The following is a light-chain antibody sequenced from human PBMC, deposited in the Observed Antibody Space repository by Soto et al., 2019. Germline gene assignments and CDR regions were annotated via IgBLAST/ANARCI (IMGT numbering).Light chain of an antibody. CDR3: SSYSTTTLL. CDR1: SSDIGSYNF. V-gene: IGLV2-14*03. Sequence: QSALTQPASVSGSPGQSITISCTGTSSDIGSYNFVSWHQQHPGKAPKLMIYDVSNRPSGVSNRFSGSKSGNTASLTISGLQADDEADYYCSSYSTTTLLFGGGTKLTVL. J-gene: IGLJ2*01. CDR2: DVS.